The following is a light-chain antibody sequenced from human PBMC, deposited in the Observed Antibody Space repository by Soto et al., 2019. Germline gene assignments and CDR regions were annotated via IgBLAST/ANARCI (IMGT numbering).Light chain of an antibody. CDR3: QQRSNRLT. CDR1: QSVSSY. V-gene: IGKV3-11*01. Sequence: EIVLTQSPATLSLSPGERATLSCRASQSVSSYLAWYQQKPGQAPRLLIYDASNRATGTPARFSGSGSETDFTLTISSLEPEDFAVYYCQQRSNRLTVGGGTKLEIK. CDR2: DAS. J-gene: IGKJ4*01.